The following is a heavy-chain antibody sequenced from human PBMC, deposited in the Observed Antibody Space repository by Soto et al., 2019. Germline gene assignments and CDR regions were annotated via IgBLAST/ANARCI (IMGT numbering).Heavy chain of an antibody. Sequence: QVQLQESGPGLVKPSGTLSLTCAVSGGSISSSNWWSWVRQPPGKGLEWIGEIYHSGSTNYNPSLKCRVTISVDKSKNPFSLELSSVTAAHTAVYYCARSYSTDLFDYWAQGTLVTVSS. J-gene: IGHJ4*02. CDR2: IYHSGST. CDR1: GGSISSSNW. CDR3: ARSYSTDLFDY. V-gene: IGHV4-4*02. D-gene: IGHD4-4*01.